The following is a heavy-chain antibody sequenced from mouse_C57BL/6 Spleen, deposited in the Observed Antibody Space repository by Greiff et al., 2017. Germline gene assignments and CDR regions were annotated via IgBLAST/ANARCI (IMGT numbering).Heavy chain of an antibody. CDR2: ILPGSGST. Sequence: QVQLKQSGAELMKPGASVKLSCKATGYTFTGYWIEWVKQRPGHGLEWIGEILPGSGSTNYNEKFKGKATFTADTSSNTAYMQLSSLTTEDSAIYYCARIYYDPSEFAYWGQGTLVTVSA. CDR3: ARIYYDPSEFAY. J-gene: IGHJ3*01. CDR1: GYTFTGYW. V-gene: IGHV1-9*01. D-gene: IGHD2-4*01.